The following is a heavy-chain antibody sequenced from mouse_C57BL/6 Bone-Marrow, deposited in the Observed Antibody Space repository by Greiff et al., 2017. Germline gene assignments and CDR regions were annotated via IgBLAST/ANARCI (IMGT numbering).Heavy chain of an antibody. CDR3: ACLLWLRRAWFAY. D-gene: IGHD2-2*01. V-gene: IGHV1-82*01. J-gene: IGHJ3*01. CDR2: IYPGDGDT. CDR1: GYAFSSSW. Sequence: QVQLKESGPELVKPGASVKISCTASGYAFSSSWMNWVKQRPGKGLEWIGRIYPGDGDTNYNGKFKGKATLTADKSSSTAYMQLSSLTSEDSAVYFCACLLWLRRAWFAYWGQGTLVTVSA.